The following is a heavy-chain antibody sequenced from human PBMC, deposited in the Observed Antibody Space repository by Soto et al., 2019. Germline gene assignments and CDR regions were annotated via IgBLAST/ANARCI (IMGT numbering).Heavy chain of an antibody. J-gene: IGHJ4*02. CDR2: VSAHAANT. V-gene: IGHV3-23*01. Sequence: GGSLRRSWVASGGTFDSGGMNWVRQAPGKGLEWGAGVSAHAANTYDADSVRGRFSISRDDSRKTVSLDRKRRRGEDTAVYYCSTEVAKTPWNFDYWGQGTLVTVSS. CDR3: STEVAKTPWNFDY. CDR1: GGTFDSGG. D-gene: IGHD1-1*01.